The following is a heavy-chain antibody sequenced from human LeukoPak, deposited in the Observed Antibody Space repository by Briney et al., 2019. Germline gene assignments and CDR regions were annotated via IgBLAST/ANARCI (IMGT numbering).Heavy chain of an antibody. J-gene: IGHJ6*03. CDR1: GGPISSYY. D-gene: IGHD5-18*01. CDR2: THYSGST. V-gene: IGHV4-59*08. CDR3: ATTRGYSYGYGMDV. Sequence: SETLSLTCTVSGGPISSYYWSWIRQPPGKGLEWIGYTHYSGSTNYNPSLKSRVTISVDTSKNQFSLKLSSVTAADTAVYYCATTRGYSYGYGMDVWGKGTTVTVSS.